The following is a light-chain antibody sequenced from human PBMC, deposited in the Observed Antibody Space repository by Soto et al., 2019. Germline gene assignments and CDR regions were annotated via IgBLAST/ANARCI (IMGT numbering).Light chain of an antibody. J-gene: IGKJ5*01. Sequence: EILMTQSPATLSVSPGERVTLSCMASQSVSSYLAWYQQKPGQPPRLLIYGASTRATGIPARFSGSGSGTEFTLTIGSLQSEDFAVYYCQQYDSSPITFGQGTRLEIK. CDR2: GAS. CDR1: QSVSSY. CDR3: QQYDSSPIT. V-gene: IGKV3-15*01.